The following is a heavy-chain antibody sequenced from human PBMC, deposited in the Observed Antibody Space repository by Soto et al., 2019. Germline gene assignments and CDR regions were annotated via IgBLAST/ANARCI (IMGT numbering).Heavy chain of an antibody. Sequence: ASVKVSCKASGYTFTSYYMHWVRQAPGQGLEWMGIINPSGGSTSYAQKFQGRVTMTRYTSTSTVYMELSSLRSEDTAVYYCARDPPICSSTRCCNAYYYYGMELWGQVTTLTVSS. D-gene: IGHD2-2*01. CDR2: INPSGGST. J-gene: IGHJ6*01. CDR3: ARDPPICSSTRCCNAYYYYGMEL. V-gene: IGHV1-46*01. CDR1: GYTFTSYY.